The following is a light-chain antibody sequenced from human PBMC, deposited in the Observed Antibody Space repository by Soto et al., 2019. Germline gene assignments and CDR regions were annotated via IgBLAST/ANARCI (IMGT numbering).Light chain of an antibody. CDR1: QDINNY. Sequence: DIQMTQSPSSLSASVGDRVTITCQASQDINNYLNWYQQKSGKAPKLLIYDASDLETGVPSRFSGSGSGTDFTFAISSLQPEDISTYYCQQYDNLPLTFGGWTKVEIK. CDR3: QQYDNLPLT. CDR2: DAS. J-gene: IGKJ4*01. V-gene: IGKV1-33*01.